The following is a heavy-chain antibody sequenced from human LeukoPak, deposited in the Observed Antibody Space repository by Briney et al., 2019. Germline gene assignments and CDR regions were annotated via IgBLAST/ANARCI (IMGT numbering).Heavy chain of an antibody. V-gene: IGHV3-33*01. Sequence: PGGSLRLSCAASGISFSSHGMHWVRQAPGKGLEWVAVIWYDGSNIYYADSVKGRFTISRDDSKNTLYLQMNSLRAEDAAVYYCARDSCSSVSCYDYWGQGTLVTVSS. J-gene: IGHJ4*02. CDR2: IWYDGSNI. CDR1: GISFSSHG. D-gene: IGHD2-2*01. CDR3: ARDSCSSVSCYDY.